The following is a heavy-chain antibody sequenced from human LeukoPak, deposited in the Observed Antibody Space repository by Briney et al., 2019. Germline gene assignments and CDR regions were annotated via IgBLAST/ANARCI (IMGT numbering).Heavy chain of an antibody. J-gene: IGHJ4*02. D-gene: IGHD2-2*02. CDR1: GGTSSSYT. V-gene: IGHV1-69*02. CDR2: IIPILGIA. Sequence: SVKVSCKASGGTSSSYTISWVRQAPGQGLEWMGRIIPILGIANYAQKFQGRVTITADKSTSTANIELSSLRSEDTAVYYCASPSYCSSTSCYTSFDYWGQGTLVTVSS. CDR3: ASPSYCSSTSCYTSFDY.